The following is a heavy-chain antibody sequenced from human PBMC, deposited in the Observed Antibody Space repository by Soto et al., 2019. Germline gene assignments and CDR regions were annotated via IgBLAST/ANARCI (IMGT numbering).Heavy chain of an antibody. Sequence: QVQLVQSGAEVKKPGASVKVSCKASGYTFTSYGISWVRQAPGQGLEWMGWISAYNGNTNYAQKLQGRVTMTTDTFTSTAYIELRSLRSDDTAVYYCARVVSDSSGWYQPYYFDYWGQGTLVTVSS. J-gene: IGHJ4*02. CDR1: GYTFTSYG. V-gene: IGHV1-18*01. D-gene: IGHD6-19*01. CDR2: ISAYNGNT. CDR3: ARVVSDSSGWYQPYYFDY.